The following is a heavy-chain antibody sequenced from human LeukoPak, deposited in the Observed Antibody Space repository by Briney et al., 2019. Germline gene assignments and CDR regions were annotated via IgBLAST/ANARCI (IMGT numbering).Heavy chain of an antibody. CDR2: IYYSGST. D-gene: IGHD5-12*01. Sequence: SETLSLTRTGSRGSISSYYWSWIRQPPAKGLEWMGDIYYSGSTNYNPSLKSRVTISVDTSKNQFSLKLGSVTAADTAVYYGWRHFSYSGSLDYWGQATLVTVSS. CDR1: RGSISSYY. J-gene: IGHJ4*02. CDR3: WRHFSYSGSLDY. V-gene: IGHV4-59*08.